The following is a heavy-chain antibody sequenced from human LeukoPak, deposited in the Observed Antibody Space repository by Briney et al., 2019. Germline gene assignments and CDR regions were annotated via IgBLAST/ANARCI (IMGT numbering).Heavy chain of an antibody. V-gene: IGHV4-38-2*02. CDR2: FSCSGST. D-gene: IGHD1-1*01. Sequence: SETLSLTCTVSGYSISSGYYWGRIRQPPGKGLEWIGSFSCSGSTYYNPSLKSRVTISVDTSKSQFSLYMDSVTAADTAVYYCARDWNRYAYWGQGTLVTVSS. J-gene: IGHJ4*02. CDR1: GYSISSGYY. CDR3: ARDWNRYAY.